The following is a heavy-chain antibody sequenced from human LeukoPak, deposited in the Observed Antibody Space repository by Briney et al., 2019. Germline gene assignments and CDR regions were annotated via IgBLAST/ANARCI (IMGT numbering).Heavy chain of an antibody. J-gene: IGHJ4*02. V-gene: IGHV1-18*01. Sequence: ASVKVSCKASGYTFTSSGISWVRQAPGQGLEWMGWISAYNGNTTYAQKLQGRVTMPTNTSTSTAYMELRSLRSDDTAVYYCARSLSPTSQNYFDYWGQGTLVTVSS. CDR2: ISAYNGNT. CDR3: ARSLSPTSQNYFDY. D-gene: IGHD4-11*01. CDR1: GYTFTSSG.